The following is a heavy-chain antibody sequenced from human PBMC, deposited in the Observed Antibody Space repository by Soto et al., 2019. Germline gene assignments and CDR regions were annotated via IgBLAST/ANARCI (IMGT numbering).Heavy chain of an antibody. J-gene: IGHJ3*02. CDR1: GGSISSGGYS. D-gene: IGHD4-17*01. Sequence: PSETLSLTCAVSGGSISSGGYSWSWIRQPPGKGLEWIGYIYHSGSTYYNPSLKSRVTISVDRSKNQFSLKLSSVTAADTAVYYCARVTTHGGAFDIWCQGTMVTVSS. V-gene: IGHV4-30-2*01. CDR3: ARVTTHGGAFDI. CDR2: IYHSGST.